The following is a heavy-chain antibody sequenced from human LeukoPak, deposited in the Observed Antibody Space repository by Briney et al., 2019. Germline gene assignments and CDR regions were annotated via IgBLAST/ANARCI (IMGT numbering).Heavy chain of an antibody. D-gene: IGHD4-17*01. V-gene: IGHV3-30-3*01. Sequence: GGSLRLSCAASGFTFTDYAMHWVRQAPGKGLEWVGVISYDGTNKYYGDSVKGRFTISRDNSKDTLYLQMSSLRTEDTALYYCARRLRFGDYLPDCWGQGTLVSASS. CDR3: ARRLRFGDYLPDC. CDR2: ISYDGTNK. CDR1: GFTFTDYA. J-gene: IGHJ4*02.